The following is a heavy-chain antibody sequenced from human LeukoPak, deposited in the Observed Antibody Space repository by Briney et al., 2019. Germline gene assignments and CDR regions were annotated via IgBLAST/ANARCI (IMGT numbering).Heavy chain of an antibody. J-gene: IGHJ4*02. CDR3: ASALGPFDY. CDR1: GGSINIGTYY. V-gene: IGHV4-61*10. CDR2: IYHSGST. Sequence: PSETLSLTCTVSGGSINIGTYYWSWIRQPAGKGLEWIGEIYHSGSTNYNPSLKSRVTISVDKSKNQFSLQLSSVTAADTAVYYCASALGPFDYWGQGTLVTVSS.